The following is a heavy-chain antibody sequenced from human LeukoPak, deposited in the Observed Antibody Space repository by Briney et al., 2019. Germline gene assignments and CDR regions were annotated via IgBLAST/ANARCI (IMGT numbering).Heavy chain of an antibody. D-gene: IGHD2-21*01. J-gene: IGHJ4*02. CDR3: ARIDAPVATFDY. CDR1: GFSISSTYY. CDR2: ITHSGNT. Sequence: SETLSLTCAVSGFSISSTYYGAWIRQTPGKGLEWIATITHSGNTYYISSLESRLTISLDTSKRHFSLRLTSVTAADTAVYYCARIDAPVATFDYWGLGTLVAVSS. V-gene: IGHV4-38-2*01.